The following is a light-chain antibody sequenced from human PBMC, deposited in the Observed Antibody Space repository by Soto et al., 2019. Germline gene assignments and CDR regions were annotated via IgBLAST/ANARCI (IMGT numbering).Light chain of an antibody. CDR3: AAWDDSLNAVV. V-gene: IGLV1-44*01. CDR1: ASNLGGNP. J-gene: IGLJ2*01. Sequence: QSVLTQPPSVSGTPGQKVSISCSGSASNLGGNPVNWYQHLPGAAPKLLIYTNHQRPSGVSDRFSGSKSGTSASLAISGLRSEDEANFYCAAWDDSLNAVVFGGGTKLTVL. CDR2: TNH.